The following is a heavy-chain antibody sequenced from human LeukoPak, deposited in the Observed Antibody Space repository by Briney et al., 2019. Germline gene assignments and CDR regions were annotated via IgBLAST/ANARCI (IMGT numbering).Heavy chain of an antibody. CDR3: ARDRYYGSGSYGLSYYFDY. Sequence: TGGSLRLSCAASGFTFNNYGMHWVRQAPGKGLEWVAIIWYDGSNKYYADSVKGRFTISRDNSKNTLYLRMNSLRAEDTAVYYCARDRYYGSGSYGLSYYFDYWGQGTLVTVSS. D-gene: IGHD3-10*01. CDR2: IWYDGSNK. J-gene: IGHJ4*02. CDR1: GFTFNNYG. V-gene: IGHV3-33*01.